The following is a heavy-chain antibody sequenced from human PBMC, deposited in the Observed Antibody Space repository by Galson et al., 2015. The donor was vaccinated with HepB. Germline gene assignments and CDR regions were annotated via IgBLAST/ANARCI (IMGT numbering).Heavy chain of an antibody. CDR2: IKQDGSEK. V-gene: IGHV3-7*03. CDR3: AREERGYYGSGSYYAYYFDY. CDR1: GFTFSSYW. Sequence: SLRLSCAASGFTFSSYWMSWVRQAPGKGLEWVANIKQDGSEKYYVDSVKGRFTISRDNAKNSLYLQMNSLRAEDTAVYYCAREERGYYGSGSYYAYYFDYWGQGTLVTVSS. J-gene: IGHJ4*02. D-gene: IGHD3-10*01.